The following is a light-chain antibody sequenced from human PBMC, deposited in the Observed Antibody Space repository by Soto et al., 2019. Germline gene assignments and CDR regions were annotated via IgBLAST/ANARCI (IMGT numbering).Light chain of an antibody. CDR3: QVWDSNTAHVL. Sequence: SYELTQPLSVSAALGQTATISCGGDNVGSKNVQWYQRKPGQAPLMVIYRDSGRPSEIPERFSGSHSGNTATLTITRAQGGDEADYYCQVWDSNTAHVLFGGGTKLTVL. CDR2: RDS. CDR1: NVGSKN. V-gene: IGLV3-9*01. J-gene: IGLJ2*01.